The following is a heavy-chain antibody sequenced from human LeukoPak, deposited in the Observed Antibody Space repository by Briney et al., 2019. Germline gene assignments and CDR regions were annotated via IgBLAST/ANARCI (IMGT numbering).Heavy chain of an antibody. J-gene: IGHJ5*01. CDR2: IDHTEGC. Sequence: SETLSLTCAVYGGSFSGHYWTWIRQPPGKGLEWIGEIDHTEGCTYNPSLTSRVTISKDSSKNQFSLSLGSVIAADTAVYFCARGENSGSYFSYFDSWAQGTPVTVSS. V-gene: IGHV4-34*01. D-gene: IGHD3-10*01. CDR1: GGSFSGHY. CDR3: ARGENSGSYFSYFDS.